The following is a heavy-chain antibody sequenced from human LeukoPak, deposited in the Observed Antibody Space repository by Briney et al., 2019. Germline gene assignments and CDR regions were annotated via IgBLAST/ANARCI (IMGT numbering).Heavy chain of an antibody. Sequence: PSETLSLTCTVSGGSISSGGFHWSWIRQPAGKGLEWIGRFFTSGSTNYNPSLKSRVTISVDTSKNQFSLRLSSVTAADTAVYYCARGAVVRALADWGQGTLVTVSS. CDR3: ARGAVVRALAD. CDR2: FFTSGST. V-gene: IGHV4-61*02. D-gene: IGHD3-10*01. J-gene: IGHJ4*02. CDR1: GGSISSGGFH.